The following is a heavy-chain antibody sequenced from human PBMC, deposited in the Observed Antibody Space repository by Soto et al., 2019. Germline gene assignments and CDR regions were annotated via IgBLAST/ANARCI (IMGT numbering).Heavy chain of an antibody. V-gene: IGHV5-51*01. CDR3: GRRGGVRVPFDC. CDR2: IYPSDSDR. J-gene: IGHJ4*02. D-gene: IGHD3-16*01. CDR1: GYTFTTYW. Sequence: GESLKISCQTSGYTFTTYWVGWVRQRTGEGLEWMGIIYPSDSDRRYSPSFQGHVMFSVDKSLETAYLELKSMRTSAAAVYFCGRRGGVRVPFDCWGQGTQVTVSS.